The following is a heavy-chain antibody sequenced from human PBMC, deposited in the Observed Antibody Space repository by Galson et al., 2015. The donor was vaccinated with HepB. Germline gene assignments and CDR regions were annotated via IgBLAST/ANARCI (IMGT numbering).Heavy chain of an antibody. CDR2: IYYSGST. Sequence: LSLTCTVSGGSISSYYWSWIRQPPGKGLEWIGYIYYSGSTNYNPSLKSRVTISVDTSKNQFSLKLSSVTAADTAVYYCARATGDYWGQGTLVTVSS. J-gene: IGHJ4*02. CDR1: GGSISSYY. CDR3: ARATGDY. V-gene: IGHV4-59*01.